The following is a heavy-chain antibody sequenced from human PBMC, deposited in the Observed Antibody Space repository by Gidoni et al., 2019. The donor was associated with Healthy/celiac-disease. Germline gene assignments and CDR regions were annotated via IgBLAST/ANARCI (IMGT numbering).Heavy chain of an antibody. V-gene: IGHV4-34*01. CDR2: INHSGST. J-gene: IGHJ6*02. CDR1: GGSFSGYY. Sequence: QVQLQQWGAGLLKPSETLSLTCAVYGGSFSGYYWSWIRQPPGKGLEWIGEINHSGSTNYNPSLKSRVTISVDTSKNQFSLKLSSVTAADTAVYYCARVGGYCSSTSCYIGGRMGYYYYGMDVWGQGTTVTVSS. CDR3: ARVGGYCSSTSCYIGGRMGYYYYGMDV. D-gene: IGHD2-2*02.